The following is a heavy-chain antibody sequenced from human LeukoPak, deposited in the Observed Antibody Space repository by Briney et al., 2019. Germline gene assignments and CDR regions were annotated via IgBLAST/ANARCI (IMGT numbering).Heavy chain of an antibody. V-gene: IGHV1-2*02. J-gene: IGHJ4*02. D-gene: IGHD6-13*01. CDR1: GYTFTGYY. CDR3: TRDLPYSSSWESIDY. Sequence: GASVKVSCKASGYTFTGYYMHWVRQAPGQGLEWMGWINPNSGGTNYAQKFQGRVTVTRDTSISTAYMELSRLRSDDTAVYYCTRDLPYSSSWESIDYWGQGTLVTVSS. CDR2: INPNSGGT.